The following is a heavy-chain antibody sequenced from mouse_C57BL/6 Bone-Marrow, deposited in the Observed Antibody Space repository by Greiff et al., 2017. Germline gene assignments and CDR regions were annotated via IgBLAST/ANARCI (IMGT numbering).Heavy chain of an antibody. CDR1: GFTFSSYA. CDR3: ARDRGYDYYYAMDY. CDR2: ISDGGSYT. J-gene: IGHJ4*01. D-gene: IGHD2-2*01. Sequence: DVKLVESGGGLVKPGGSLKLSCAASGFTFSSYAMSWVRQTPEKRLEWVATISDGGSYTYYPDNVKGRFTISRDNAKNNLYLQMSHLKSEDTAMYYCARDRGYDYYYAMDYWGQGTSVTVSS. V-gene: IGHV5-4*01.